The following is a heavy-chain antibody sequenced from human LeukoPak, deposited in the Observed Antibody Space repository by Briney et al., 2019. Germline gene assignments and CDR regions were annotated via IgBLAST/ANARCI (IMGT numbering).Heavy chain of an antibody. D-gene: IGHD6-19*01. V-gene: IGHV1-2*02. CDR1: GYTFTGYY. CDR2: INPNSGGT. J-gene: IGHJ4*02. Sequence: ASVKVSCKASGYTFTGYYMHWVRQAPGQGLEWMGWINPNSGGTNYAQKFQGRVTMTRDTSISTAYMELSRLRSDDTAVYYCASALSSGWPIYYLDYWGQGTLVTVSS. CDR3: ASALSSGWPIYYLDY.